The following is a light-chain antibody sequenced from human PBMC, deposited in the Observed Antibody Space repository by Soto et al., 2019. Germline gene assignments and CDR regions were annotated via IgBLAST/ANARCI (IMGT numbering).Light chain of an antibody. CDR1: QSIFYSSNNKNY. V-gene: IGKV4-1*01. Sequence: DIVMTQSPDSLAVSLGERATINCKSSQSIFYSSNNKNYLAWFQQKSGQPPKLLIYWASTRESGVPDRFSGSGSGTDFTLTISGLQAEDVAVYYCQQYYSAPTWTFGQGTKVDIK. J-gene: IGKJ1*01. CDR3: QQYYSAPTWT. CDR2: WAS.